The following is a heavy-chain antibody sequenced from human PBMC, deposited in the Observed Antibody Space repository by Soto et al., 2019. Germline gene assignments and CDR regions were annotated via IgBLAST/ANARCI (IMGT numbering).Heavy chain of an antibody. Sequence: GGSLRLSCVASGFTFSDYYMGWVRLAPGRGLEWVSYLSQTATAIHYADSVRGRFTISRDNAKNSLYLEMSSLRAEDTAMYYCARWSSAFDYWGRGTLVTVSS. J-gene: IGHJ4*02. CDR1: GFTFSDYY. V-gene: IGHV3-11*01. CDR3: ARWSSAFDY. CDR2: LSQTATAI.